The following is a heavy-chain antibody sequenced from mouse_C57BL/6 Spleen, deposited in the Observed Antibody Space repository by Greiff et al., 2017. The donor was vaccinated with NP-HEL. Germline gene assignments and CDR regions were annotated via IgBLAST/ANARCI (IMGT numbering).Heavy chain of an antibody. V-gene: IGHV1-5*01. CDR3: AREGIYYGAWFAY. CDR2: IYPGNSDP. CDR1: SYTFTSYW. J-gene: IGHJ3*01. D-gene: IGHD2-1*01. Sequence: VQLQQSGTVLARPGASVKMSCKTSSYTFTSYWMHWVKQRPGPGLEWIGAIYPGNSDPSYNQKFKGKAKLTAVTSASTAYMELSSLTTEDSAVYYCAREGIYYGAWFAYWGQGTLVTVSA.